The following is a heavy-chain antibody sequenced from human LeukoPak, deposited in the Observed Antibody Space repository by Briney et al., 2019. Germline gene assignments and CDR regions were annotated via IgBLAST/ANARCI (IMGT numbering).Heavy chain of an antibody. CDR2: IIPIFGTA. D-gene: IGHD2-2*01. V-gene: IGHV1-69*01. Sequence: ASVKVSCKACGGTFSSYAISWVRQAPGQGLEWMGGIIPIFGTANYAQKFQGRVTITADESTSTAYMELSSLRSEDTAVYYCARLVVPAPYYYYYYMDVWGQGTLVTVSS. CDR1: GGTFSSYA. CDR3: ARLVVPAPYYYYYYMDV. J-gene: IGHJ6*03.